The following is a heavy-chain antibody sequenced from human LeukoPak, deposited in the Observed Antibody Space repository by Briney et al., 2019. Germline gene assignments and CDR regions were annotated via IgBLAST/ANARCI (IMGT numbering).Heavy chain of an antibody. Sequence: GGSLRLSCAASGFTFSSYGMHWVRQAPGKGLEWVAVISYDGSNKYYADSVKGRFTISRDNSKNTLYLQMNSLRAEDTAVYYCARDPSPRSGMATSSYFDYWGQGTLVTVSS. D-gene: IGHD5-24*01. J-gene: IGHJ4*02. CDR3: ARDPSPRSGMATSSYFDY. V-gene: IGHV3-30*19. CDR1: GFTFSSYG. CDR2: ISYDGSNK.